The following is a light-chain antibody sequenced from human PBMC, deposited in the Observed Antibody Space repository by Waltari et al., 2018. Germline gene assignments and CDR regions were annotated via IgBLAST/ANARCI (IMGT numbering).Light chain of an antibody. J-gene: IGKJ1*01. CDR2: DAS. V-gene: IGKV3-20*01. CDR1: QSVSRT. CDR3: QKYGTLPAT. Sequence: EIVLTQSPGTLALSPGDRATLSCRASQSVSRTLAWYQQKPGQAPRLLIYDASSRATGIPDRFSGSGSGTDFSLTISRLETEDCAVYYCQKYGTLPATFGQGTKVEIK.